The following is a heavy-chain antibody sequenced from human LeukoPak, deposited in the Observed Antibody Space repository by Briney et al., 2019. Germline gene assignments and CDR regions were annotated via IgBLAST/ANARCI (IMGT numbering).Heavy chain of an antibody. Sequence: SETLSLTCAVYGGSLSGYYWSWIRQPPGKGLEWIGEINHSGSTNYNPSLKSRVTISVDTSKNQFSLKLSSVTAADTAVYYCARHRCSGGSCYPFLSDAFDIWGQGTMVTVSS. V-gene: IGHV4-34*01. CDR2: INHSGST. J-gene: IGHJ3*02. CDR3: ARHRCSGGSCYPFLSDAFDI. D-gene: IGHD2-15*01. CDR1: GGSLSGYY.